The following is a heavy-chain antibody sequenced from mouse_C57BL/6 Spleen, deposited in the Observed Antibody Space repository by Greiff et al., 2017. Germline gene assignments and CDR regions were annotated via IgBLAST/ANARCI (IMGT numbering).Heavy chain of an antibody. D-gene: IGHD2-1*01. V-gene: IGHV1-52*01. CDR3: ARSGGYGNHFDY. CDR1: GYNFTSYW. CDR2: IDPSDSDT. J-gene: IGHJ2*01. Sequence: QVQLQQPGAELVRPGSSVKLSCKASGYNFTSYWMHWVKQRPIQGLEWIGNIDPSDSDTHYNHKFKDNATVTVDKTSSTAYMHLSSLTSEDTAVYYCARSGGYGNHFDYWGQGTTLTVSS.